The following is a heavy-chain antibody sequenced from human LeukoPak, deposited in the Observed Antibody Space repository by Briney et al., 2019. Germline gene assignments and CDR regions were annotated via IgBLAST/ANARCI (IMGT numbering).Heavy chain of an antibody. CDR1: GFTFSSYG. CDR3: AKDPGDYYGSGSFDY. CDR2: ISGSGGST. Sequence: GGSLRLSCAASGFTFSSYGMSWVRQAPGKGLEWVSAISGSGGSTYYADSVKGRFTISRGNSKNTLYLQMNSLRAEDTAVYYCAKDPGDYYGSGSFDYWGQGTLVTVSS. V-gene: IGHV3-23*01. D-gene: IGHD3-10*01. J-gene: IGHJ4*02.